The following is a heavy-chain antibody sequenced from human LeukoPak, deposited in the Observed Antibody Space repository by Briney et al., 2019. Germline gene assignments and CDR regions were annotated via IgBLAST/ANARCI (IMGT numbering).Heavy chain of an antibody. CDR1: GYTFTSYY. D-gene: IGHD3-22*01. V-gene: IGHV1-46*01. Sequence: ASVKVSCKASGYTFTSYYMHWVRQAPGQGLEWMGIINSSGGSTSYAQKFQGRVTMTRDTSTSTVYMELSSLRSEDTAVYYCARGAYYYDSSGYYPSFDYWGQGTLVTVSS. CDR3: ARGAYYYDSSGYYPSFDY. J-gene: IGHJ4*02. CDR2: INSSGGST.